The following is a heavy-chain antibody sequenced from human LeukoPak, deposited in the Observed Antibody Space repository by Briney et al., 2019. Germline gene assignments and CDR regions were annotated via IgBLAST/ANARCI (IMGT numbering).Heavy chain of an antibody. V-gene: IGHV3-7*01. CDR2: VQHIGGET. CDR3: ATYSILNAREFRY. J-gene: IGHJ1*01. Sequence: GGSLRLSCAGAGFTFSNSWMGWVRQAPGKGLEWVANVQHIGGETYYVDSVKGRFTISRDNAKNSVYLQMNSLGADDTAVYYCATYSILNAREFRYWGQGTLITVTS. D-gene: IGHD4-11*01. CDR1: GFTFSNSW.